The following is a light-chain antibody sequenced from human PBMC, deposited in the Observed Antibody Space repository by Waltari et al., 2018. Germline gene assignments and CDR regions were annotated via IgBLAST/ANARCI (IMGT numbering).Light chain of an antibody. V-gene: IGKV3-15*01. CDR3: QQYSNWPRT. Sequence: EIVLTQSPATLSLSPGERATLSCRASQSVSSSLAWYQQKPGQAPRLLIYGASSRATGIPDRFSGSGSGTDFTLTISSLEPEDFAVYYCQQYSNWPRTFGQGP. CDR2: GAS. J-gene: IGKJ1*01. CDR1: QSVSSS.